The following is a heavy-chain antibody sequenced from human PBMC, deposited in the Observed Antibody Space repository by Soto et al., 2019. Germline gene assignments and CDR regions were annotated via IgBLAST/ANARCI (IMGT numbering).Heavy chain of an antibody. D-gene: IGHD6-13*01. CDR1: GFTFSSYS. J-gene: IGHJ4*02. Sequence: GGSLRLSCAASGFTFSSYSMNWVRQAPGKGLEWVSSISSSSSYIYYADSVKGRFTISRDNAKNSLYLQMNSLRAEDTAVYYCARELRSSSWKSFFDYWGQGTLVTVSS. CDR2: ISSSSSYI. CDR3: ARELRSSSWKSFFDY. V-gene: IGHV3-21*01.